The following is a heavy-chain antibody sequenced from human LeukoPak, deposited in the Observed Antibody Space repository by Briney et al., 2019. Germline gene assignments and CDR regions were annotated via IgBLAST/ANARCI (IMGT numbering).Heavy chain of an antibody. CDR2: IYPGDSDT. CDR3: ARGGYCSSTSCYEENWFDP. V-gene: IGHV5-51*01. J-gene: IGHJ5*02. CDR1: GYSFTSYW. Sequence: GESLKISCKGSGYSFTSYWIGWVRPMPGKGLEWMGIIYPGDSDTRYSPSFQGQVAISADKSISTAYLQWSSLKASDTAMYYCARGGYCSSTSCYEENWFDPWGQGTLVTVSS. D-gene: IGHD2-2*01.